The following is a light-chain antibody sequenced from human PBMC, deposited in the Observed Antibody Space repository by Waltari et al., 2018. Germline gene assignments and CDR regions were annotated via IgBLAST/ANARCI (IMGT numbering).Light chain of an antibody. J-gene: IGKJ4*01. CDR2: DAS. Sequence: DIQMTHSPSSLSASVGDRVTITCRASQFIKNYLNWYQQRPGKAPKLLISDASSLQSVVPSRFSGSGYGTDFTLTISSLEPEDFAVYYCQQRSNWPPLTFGGGTKVEIK. V-gene: IGKV1-39*01. CDR1: QFIKNY. CDR3: QQRSNWPPLT.